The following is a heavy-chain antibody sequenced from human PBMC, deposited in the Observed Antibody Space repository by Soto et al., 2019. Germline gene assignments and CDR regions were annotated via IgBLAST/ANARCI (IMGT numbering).Heavy chain of an antibody. CDR1: GFTFSSYA. V-gene: IGHV3-23*01. CDR2: ISGSGGST. Sequence: GGSLRLSCAASGFTFSSYAMSWVRQAPGKGLEWVSAISGSGGSTYYADSVKGRFTISRDNSKNTLYLQMNSLRAEDTAVYYCAKGPMGEADSSGYIFDYWGQGTLVTVSS. CDR3: AKGPMGEADSSGYIFDY. J-gene: IGHJ4*02. D-gene: IGHD3-22*01.